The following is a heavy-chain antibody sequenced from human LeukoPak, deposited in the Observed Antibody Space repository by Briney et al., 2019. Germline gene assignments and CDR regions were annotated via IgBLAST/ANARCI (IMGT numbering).Heavy chain of an antibody. CDR3: ARGSSWFLGDY. CDR1: GGSISSDAYY. Sequence: PSETLSLTCTVSGGSISSDAYYWNWIRQPPGKGLEWIGYIYHSGSTYYNPSLKSRVTISLDRSKNQFSLKLSSVTAADTAVYYCARGSSWFLGDYWGQGTLVTVSS. V-gene: IGHV4-30-2*01. CDR2: IYHSGST. J-gene: IGHJ4*02. D-gene: IGHD6-6*01.